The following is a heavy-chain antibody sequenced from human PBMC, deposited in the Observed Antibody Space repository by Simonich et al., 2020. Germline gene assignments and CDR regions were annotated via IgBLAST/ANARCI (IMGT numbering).Heavy chain of an antibody. V-gene: IGHV4-34*01. Sequence: QVQLQQWGAGLLQPSETLSLTCAVYGGSFSGYYWSWIRQPPGKGLEWIGEINHSGRTNYNPSLKSRVTISVDTSKNQFALKLSSVTAADTAVYYCARPLGIVWAFDIWGQGTMVTVSS. D-gene: IGHD3-16*01. CDR3: ARPLGIVWAFDI. J-gene: IGHJ3*02. CDR1: GGSFSGYY. CDR2: INHSGRT.